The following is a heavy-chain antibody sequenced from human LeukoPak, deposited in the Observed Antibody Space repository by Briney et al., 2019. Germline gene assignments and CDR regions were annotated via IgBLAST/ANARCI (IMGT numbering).Heavy chain of an antibody. Sequence: SETLSLTCAVYGGSFSGYYWSWIRQPPGKGLEWIGEIYHSGSTNYNPSLKSRVTISVDKSKNQFSLKLSSVTAADTAVYYCARLGRNYDFWSGYIFDYWGQGTLVTVSS. D-gene: IGHD3-3*01. CDR1: GGSFSGYY. J-gene: IGHJ4*02. V-gene: IGHV4-34*01. CDR2: IYHSGST. CDR3: ARLGRNYDFWSGYIFDY.